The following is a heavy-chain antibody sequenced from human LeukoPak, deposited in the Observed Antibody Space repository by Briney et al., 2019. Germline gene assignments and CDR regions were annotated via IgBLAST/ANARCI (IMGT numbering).Heavy chain of an antibody. CDR1: GFTFSNFG. V-gene: IGHV3-30*18. CDR3: AKEGGADPDAFDI. CDR2: ISHDGTNN. D-gene: IGHD3-16*01. J-gene: IGHJ3*02. Sequence: GGSLRLSCVASGFTFSNFGMHWVRQAPGKGPEWVAVISHDGTNNYYADSVKGRFTISRDNSWNTLNLKMNSLRVEDTAVYYCAKEGGADPDAFDIWGQGTMVTVSS.